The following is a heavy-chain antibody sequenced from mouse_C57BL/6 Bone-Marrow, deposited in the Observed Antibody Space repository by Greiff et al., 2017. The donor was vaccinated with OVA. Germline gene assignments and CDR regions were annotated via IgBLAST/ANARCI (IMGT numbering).Heavy chain of an antibody. CDR2: IYPGSGST. J-gene: IGHJ4*01. Sequence: VQLQQPGAELVKPGASVKMSCKASGYTFTSYWMTWVKQRPGQGLEWIGDIYPGSGSTNYNEKFKSKATLTVDTSSSTAYMQLSSLTSEDTAVYYGASSDSAVPEVDYWGQGNAVTVS. CDR3: ASSDSAVPEVDY. CDR1: GYTFTSYW. D-gene: IGHD6-1*01. V-gene: IGHV1-55*01.